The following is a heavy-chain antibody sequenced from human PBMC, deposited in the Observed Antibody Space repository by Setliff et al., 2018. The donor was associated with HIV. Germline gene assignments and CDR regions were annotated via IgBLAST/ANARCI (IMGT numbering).Heavy chain of an antibody. Sequence: PGGSLRLSCAASGFTFRSYGMHWVRQAPGKGLEWVAFIRYDGSNKYYADSVKGRFTISRDNSKNTLYLQMNSLRAEDTAVYYCAKDAGSYSYVHEYFQHWGQGTLVTVSS. CDR1: GFTFRSYG. J-gene: IGHJ1*01. CDR2: IRYDGSNK. V-gene: IGHV3-30*02. D-gene: IGHD5-18*01. CDR3: AKDAGSYSYVHEYFQH.